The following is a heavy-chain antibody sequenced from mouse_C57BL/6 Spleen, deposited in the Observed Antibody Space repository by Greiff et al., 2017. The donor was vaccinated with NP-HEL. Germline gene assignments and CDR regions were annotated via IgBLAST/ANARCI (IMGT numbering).Heavy chain of an antibody. D-gene: IGHD4-1*01. CDR2: IRLKSDNYAT. CDR1: GFTFSNYW. V-gene: IGHV6-3*01. CDR3: ANLWYCDV. Sequence: EVKLVESGGGLVQPGGSMKLSCVASGFTFSNYWMNWVRQSPEKGLEWVAQIRLKSDNYATHYAESVKGRFTISRDDSQSSVYLQMNNLRAEDTGIYYCANLWYCDVWGTGTTVTVSS. J-gene: IGHJ1*03.